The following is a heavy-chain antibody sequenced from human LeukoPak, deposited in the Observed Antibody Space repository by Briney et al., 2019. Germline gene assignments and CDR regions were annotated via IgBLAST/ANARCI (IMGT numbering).Heavy chain of an antibody. CDR1: GFTFSAYW. J-gene: IGHJ4*02. D-gene: IGHD6-19*01. V-gene: IGHV3-7*01. Sequence: GESLRLSCAASGFTFSAYWMTWVRQAPGKGLEWLANIYEGANVKFYVDSVKGRFIISRDNTKNSLYLQMSILRAEDTALYYCARVGKNGWDFDHWGQGTLVTVSS. CDR2: IYEGANVK. CDR3: ARVGKNGWDFDH.